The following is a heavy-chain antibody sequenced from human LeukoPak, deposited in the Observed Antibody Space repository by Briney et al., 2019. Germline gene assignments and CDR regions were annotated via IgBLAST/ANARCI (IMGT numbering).Heavy chain of an antibody. CDR3: AHTQYYYDSSGYYVQYFQH. V-gene: IGHV2-5*01. CDR2: IYWNDDK. D-gene: IGHD3-22*01. J-gene: IGHJ1*01. CDR1: GFSLITGGVG. Sequence: ESGPTLVKPTQTLTLTCTFSGFSLITGGVGVGWIRQPPGKALEWLALIYWNDDKRYSPSLKSRRTITKDTSKNQVFLTMTNMDPVDTATYYCAHTQYYYDSSGYYVQYFQHWGQGTLVTVSS.